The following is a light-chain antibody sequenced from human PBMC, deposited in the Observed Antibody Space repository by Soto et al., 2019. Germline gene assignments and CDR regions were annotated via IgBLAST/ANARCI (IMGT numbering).Light chain of an antibody. CDR1: SSDVGSYNL. Sequence: QSVLTQPASVSGSPGQSITISCTGTSSDVGSYNLVSWYQQHPGKAPKLMIYEGGKRPSGVSNRFSGSKSGNTASLTISGLQAEDEADYYCCSYAGSSTYVFGTGTKVTGL. J-gene: IGLJ1*01. V-gene: IGLV2-23*01. CDR2: EGG. CDR3: CSYAGSSTYV.